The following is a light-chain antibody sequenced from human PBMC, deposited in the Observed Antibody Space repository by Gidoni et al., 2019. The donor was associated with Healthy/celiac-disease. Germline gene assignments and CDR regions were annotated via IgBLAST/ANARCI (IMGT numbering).Light chain of an antibody. CDR1: QSVSSSY. Sequence: EIALTQSPGTLSLSPGDRATLSCRASQSVSSSYLAWYQQKPGQAPRLLIYGASSSATGIPDRFSGSGSGTDFTLTISRLEPEDVAVYYCQQYGSSPLTFGGGTKVEIK. CDR2: GAS. J-gene: IGKJ4*01. CDR3: QQYGSSPLT. V-gene: IGKV3-20*01.